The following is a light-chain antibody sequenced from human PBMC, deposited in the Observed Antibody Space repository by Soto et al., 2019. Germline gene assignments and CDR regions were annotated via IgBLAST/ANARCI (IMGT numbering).Light chain of an antibody. CDR2: AAS. V-gene: IGKV1-8*01. J-gene: IGKJ1*01. CDR3: QQYYSYPRT. CDR1: QGISSY. Sequence: QMTQSPSSLSASVGDSLTLTCRASQGISSYLAWYQQKPGKAPKLLIYAASTLQSGVPSRFSGSGSGTDFTLTISCLQSEDFATYYCQQYYSYPRTFGQGTKVDIK.